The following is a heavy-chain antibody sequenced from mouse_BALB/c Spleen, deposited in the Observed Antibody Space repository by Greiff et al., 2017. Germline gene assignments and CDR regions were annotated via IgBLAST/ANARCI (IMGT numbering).Heavy chain of an antibody. CDR3: ARHGGPAWFAY. CDR1: GFAFSSYD. V-gene: IGHV5-12-1*01. CDR2: ISSGGGST. Sequence: EVQGVESGGGLVKPGGSLKLSCAASGFAFSSYDMSWVRQTPEKRLEWVAYISSGGGSTYYPDTVKGRFTISRDNAKNTLYLQMSSLKSEDTAMYYCARHGGPAWFAYWGQGTLVTVSA. D-gene: IGHD3-3*01. J-gene: IGHJ3*01.